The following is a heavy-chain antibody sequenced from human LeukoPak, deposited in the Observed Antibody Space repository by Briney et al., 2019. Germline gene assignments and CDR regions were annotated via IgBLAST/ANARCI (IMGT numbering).Heavy chain of an antibody. V-gene: IGHV3-48*03. D-gene: IGHD3-9*01. CDR3: ARGASYYDILTGYWGSMVQKAFDI. CDR2: ISSSGSTI. Sequence: GGSLRLSCAASGFTFSSYEMNWVRQAPGKGLEWVSYISSSGSTIYYADSVKGRFTISRDNAKNSLYLQMNSLRAEDTAVYYCARGASYYDILTGYWGSMVQKAFDIWGQGTMVTVSS. CDR1: GFTFSSYE. J-gene: IGHJ3*02.